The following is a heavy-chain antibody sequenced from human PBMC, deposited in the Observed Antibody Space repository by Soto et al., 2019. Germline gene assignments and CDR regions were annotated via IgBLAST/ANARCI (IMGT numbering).Heavy chain of an antibody. CDR2: IYSGGST. CDR3: ARGFPSMAYYGEYYFDK. Sequence: EVQMVESGGGLIQPGGSLRLSCAAFGFTVSSNYMTWVRQAPGKGLEWVSVIYSGGSTYYVDSVKGRFTISRDNSRNTLYLQMNSLRAEDTAVYYCARGFPSMAYYGEYYFDKWGQGTLVTVSS. CDR1: GFTVSSNY. V-gene: IGHV3-53*01. J-gene: IGHJ4*02. D-gene: IGHD3-10*01.